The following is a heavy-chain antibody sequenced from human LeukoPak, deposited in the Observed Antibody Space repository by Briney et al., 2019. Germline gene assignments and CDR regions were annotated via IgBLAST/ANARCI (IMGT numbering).Heavy chain of an antibody. Sequence: PGGSLRLSCAASGFTFSSYAMSWVRQAPGKGPEWVSAISDSGGSTYYADSVKGRFTISRDNSKNTLYLQMNSLRAEDTAVYYCARTHSSGYYNYYYYYGMDVWGQGTTVTVSS. V-gene: IGHV3-23*01. CDR1: GFTFSSYA. CDR2: ISDSGGST. D-gene: IGHD3-22*01. J-gene: IGHJ6*02. CDR3: ARTHSSGYYNYYYYYGMDV.